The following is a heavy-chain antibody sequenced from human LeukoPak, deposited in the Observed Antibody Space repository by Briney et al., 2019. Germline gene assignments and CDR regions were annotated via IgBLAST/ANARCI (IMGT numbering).Heavy chain of an antibody. V-gene: IGHV3-23*01. CDR3: AKAIVPAATIELFDF. CDR1: GFTFSSYA. CDR2: ISGSGAST. D-gene: IGHD2-2*01. J-gene: IGHJ4*02. Sequence: GGSLRLSCAASGFTFSSYAMSWVRQAPGKGLEWVSTISGSGASTYYADSVKGRFTISRDNSKNTLYLQMNSLRAEDTAVYYCAKAIVPAATIELFDFWGQGALVTVSS.